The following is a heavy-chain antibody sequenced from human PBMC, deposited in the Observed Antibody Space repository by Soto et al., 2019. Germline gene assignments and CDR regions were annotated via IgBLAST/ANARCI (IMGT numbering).Heavy chain of an antibody. D-gene: IGHD6-19*01. CDR1: GGSFSDYY. V-gene: IGHV4-59*01. Sequence: QVQLQESGPGLVKPSETLSLTCTVSGGSFSDYYWGWIRQSPRKGLEWIGYIFYSGATYYNPSLKSRVAISVDTSKKQFSLRLTSVTAADTAVYYCARVPPYSRGWGGFDYWGQGALVTVSS. J-gene: IGHJ4*02. CDR2: IFYSGAT. CDR3: ARVPPYSRGWGGFDY.